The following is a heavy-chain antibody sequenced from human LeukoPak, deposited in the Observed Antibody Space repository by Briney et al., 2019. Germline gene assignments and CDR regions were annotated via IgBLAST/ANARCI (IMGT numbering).Heavy chain of an antibody. CDR1: GYAFTSYD. D-gene: IGHD4-23*01. CDR3: ARDYGGSSGWFDP. J-gene: IGHJ5*02. V-gene: IGHV1-8*01. Sequence: ASVKVSCKASGYAFTSYDINWVRQATGQGLEWMGWMSPNSDNTGYAQKFQGRVTFTRDTSISTAYMELRSLTSEDTAVYYCARDYGGSSGWFDPWGQGTLVTVSS. CDR2: MSPNSDNT.